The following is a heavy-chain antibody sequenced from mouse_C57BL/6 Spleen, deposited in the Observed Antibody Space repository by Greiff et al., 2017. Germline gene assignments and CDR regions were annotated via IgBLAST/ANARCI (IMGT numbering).Heavy chain of an antibody. CDR2: INPSNGGT. Sequence: QVQLKQPGTELVKPGASVKLSCKASGYTFTSYWMHWVKQRPGQGLEWIGNINPSNGGTNYNEKFKSKATLTVDKSSSTAYMQLSSLTSEDSAVYYCARPYYYGSSYYYAMDYWGQGTSVTVSS. D-gene: IGHD1-1*01. CDR3: ARPYYYGSSYYYAMDY. CDR1: GYTFTSYW. J-gene: IGHJ4*01. V-gene: IGHV1-53*01.